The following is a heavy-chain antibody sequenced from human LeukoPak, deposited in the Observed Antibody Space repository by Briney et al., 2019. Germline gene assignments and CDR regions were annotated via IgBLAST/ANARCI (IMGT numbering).Heavy chain of an antibody. CDR3: AKTLHIALAGDFDY. CDR1: RFTFSSYA. V-gene: IGHV3-23*01. CDR2: ISGSGGST. D-gene: IGHD6-19*01. Sequence: GGSLRLSCAASRFTFSSYAMSWVRQAPGKGLGWVSAISGSGGSTFYADSVKGRFTISRDNSKNTLYLQMNSLRAEDTAVYYCAKTLHIALAGDFDYWGQGTLVTVSS. J-gene: IGHJ4*02.